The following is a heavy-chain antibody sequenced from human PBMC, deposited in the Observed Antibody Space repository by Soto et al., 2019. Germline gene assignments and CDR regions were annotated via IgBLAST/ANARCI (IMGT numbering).Heavy chain of an antibody. CDR3: ARAQLRGSYYDY. J-gene: IGHJ4*02. Sequence: PGGSLRLSCAASGFTVSSNYMNWVRQAPGKGLEWVSVIYSGGSTYYADSVKGRFTISRDNSKNTLYLQMNSLRAEDTAVYYCARAQLRGSYYDYWGQGTLVTVSS. CDR2: IYSGGST. V-gene: IGHV3-53*01. CDR1: GFTVSSNY. D-gene: IGHD1-26*01.